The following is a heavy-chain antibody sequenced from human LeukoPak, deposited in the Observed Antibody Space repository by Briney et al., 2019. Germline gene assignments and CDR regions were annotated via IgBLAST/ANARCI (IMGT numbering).Heavy chain of an antibody. CDR2: IYYSGST. Sequence: SETLSLTCTVSGGSISSGDYYWSWIRQPPGKGLEWIGYIYYSGSTYYNPSLKSRVTISVDTSKNQFSLKLSSVTAADTAVYYCAVRVVAGQFDYWGQGTLVTVSS. D-gene: IGHD2-15*01. CDR3: AVRVVAGQFDY. V-gene: IGHV4-30-4*01. CDR1: GGSISSGDYY. J-gene: IGHJ4*02.